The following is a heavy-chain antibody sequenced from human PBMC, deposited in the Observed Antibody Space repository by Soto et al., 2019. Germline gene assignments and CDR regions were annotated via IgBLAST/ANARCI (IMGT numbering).Heavy chain of an antibody. V-gene: IGHV3-30*18. CDR2: ISYDGSNK. CDR3: AKAGRPAMTTAVWYDY. Sequence: GGSLRLSCAASGFTFSSYGMHWVRQAPGKGLEWVAVISYDGSNKYYADSVKGRFTISRDNSKNTLYLQMNSMRAEDTAVGLCAKAGRPAMTTAVWYDYWGQGTLVTVSS. D-gene: IGHD3-16*01. J-gene: IGHJ4*02. CDR1: GFTFSSYG.